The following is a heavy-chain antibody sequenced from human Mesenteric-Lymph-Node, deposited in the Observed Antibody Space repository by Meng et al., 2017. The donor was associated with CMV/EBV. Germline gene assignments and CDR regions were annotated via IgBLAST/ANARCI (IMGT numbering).Heavy chain of an antibody. D-gene: IGHD2-2*01. CDR2: IRYDGSNK. J-gene: IGHJ6*02. Sequence: GESLKISCAASGFTFSSYGMHWVRQAPGKGLEWVAFIRYDGSNKYYADSVKGRFTISRDNSKNTLYLQMNSLRAEDTAVYYCARDVVVVPAATNLYYYYGMDVWGQGTTVTVSS. V-gene: IGHV3-30*02. CDR1: GFTFSSYG. CDR3: ARDVVVVPAATNLYYYYGMDV.